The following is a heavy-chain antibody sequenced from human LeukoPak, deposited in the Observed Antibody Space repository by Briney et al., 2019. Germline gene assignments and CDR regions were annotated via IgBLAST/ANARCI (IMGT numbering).Heavy chain of an antibody. V-gene: IGHV4-4*07. D-gene: IGHD3-9*01. CDR2: IYTSGST. J-gene: IGHJ6*02. CDR3: ATRTILTVYYSDYYYYGMDV. CDR1: GGSISSYY. Sequence: PSETLSLTCTVSGGSISSYYWSWIRQPAGKGLEWIGRIYTSGSTNYNPSLKSRVTMSVDTSKNQFSLKLSSVTAADTAVYYCATRTILTVYYSDYYYYGMDVWGQGTTVTVSS.